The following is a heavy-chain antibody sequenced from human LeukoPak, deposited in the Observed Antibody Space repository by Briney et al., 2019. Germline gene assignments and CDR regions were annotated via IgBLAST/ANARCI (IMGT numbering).Heavy chain of an antibody. CDR1: GFTVSSNY. CDR3: AKDGRYYYDSSGYYYFDY. CDR2: ISGSGSTT. D-gene: IGHD3-22*01. V-gene: IGHV3-23*01. J-gene: IGHJ4*02. Sequence: PGGSLRLSCAASGFTVSSNYMSWVRQAPGKGLEWVSAISGSGSTTYYADSVKGRFTISRDNSKNTLYLQMNSLRAEDTAVYYCAKDGRYYYDSSGYYYFDYWGQGTLVTVSS.